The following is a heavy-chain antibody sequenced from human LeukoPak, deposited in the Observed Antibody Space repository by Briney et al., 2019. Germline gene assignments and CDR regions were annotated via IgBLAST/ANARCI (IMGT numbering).Heavy chain of an antibody. CDR2: ISAYNGNT. CDR1: GGTFSSYG. CDR3: ARDPQWFESVGPFDY. J-gene: IGHJ4*02. D-gene: IGHD3-10*01. Sequence: VASVKVSCKASGGTFSSYGISWVRQAPGQGLEWMGWISAYNGNTNYAQKLQGRVTMTTDTSTSTAYMELRSLRADDTAVYYCARDPQWFESVGPFDYWGQGTLVTVSS. V-gene: IGHV1-18*01.